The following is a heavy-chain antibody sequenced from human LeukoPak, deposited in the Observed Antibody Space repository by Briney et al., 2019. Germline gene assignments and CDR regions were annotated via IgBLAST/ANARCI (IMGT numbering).Heavy chain of an antibody. Sequence: GASVKVSCKASGYSFTNYAMHWVRQAPGQGLEWMGRINTNTGDPTYAQDFTGRFVFSLDTSVSTAYLQISSLKAEDTAVYYCARSLFGLRTVGWFDPWGQGTLVTVSS. CDR2: INTNTGDP. D-gene: IGHD3/OR15-3a*01. V-gene: IGHV7-4-1*02. CDR1: GYSFTNYA. CDR3: ARSLFGLRTVGWFDP. J-gene: IGHJ5*02.